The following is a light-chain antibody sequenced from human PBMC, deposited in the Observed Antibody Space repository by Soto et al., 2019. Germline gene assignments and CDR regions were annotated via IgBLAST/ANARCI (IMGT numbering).Light chain of an antibody. J-gene: IGKJ1*01. CDR1: QGIGNA. Sequence: AIQMTPSPSSLSASVLYIVNISFRASQGIGNALGWYQQKPGKPPKVLIYGASNLQSGVPPRFSGSGSGTDFTLAISSLQPEDSATYYCLKDINYPWKFGQGTKVDIK. V-gene: IGKV1-6*01. CDR2: GAS. CDR3: LKDINYPWK.